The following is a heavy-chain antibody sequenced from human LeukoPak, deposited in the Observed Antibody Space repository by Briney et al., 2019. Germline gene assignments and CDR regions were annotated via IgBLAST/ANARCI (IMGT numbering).Heavy chain of an antibody. D-gene: IGHD1-1*01. J-gene: IGHJ4*02. CDR2: ISAYNGNT. V-gene: IGHV1-18*01. CDR1: GYTFTSYG. Sequence: ASVKVSCKASGYTFTSYGISWVQQAPGQGLAWLGWISAYNGNTNYAQKLQGRVTMTTDTSTSTAYMELRSLRSGDTAVYYCARGLGKLEPQYYFYYWGQGTQVTVSS. CDR3: ARGLGKLEPQYYFYY.